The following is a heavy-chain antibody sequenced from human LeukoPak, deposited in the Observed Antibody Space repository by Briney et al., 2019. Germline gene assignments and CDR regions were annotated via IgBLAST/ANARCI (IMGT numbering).Heavy chain of an antibody. CDR2: IYHSGST. V-gene: IGHV4-30-2*01. J-gene: IGHJ5*02. Sequence: SETLSLTCAVSGGSISSGGYSWSWIRQPPGKGLEWIGYIYHSGSTYYNPSLKSRVTISVDRSKNQFSLKLSSVTAADTAVYYCARLVVVTAIPPPNWFDPWGQGTLVTVSS. CDR3: ARLVVVTAIPPPNWFDP. D-gene: IGHD2-21*02. CDR1: GGSISSGGYS.